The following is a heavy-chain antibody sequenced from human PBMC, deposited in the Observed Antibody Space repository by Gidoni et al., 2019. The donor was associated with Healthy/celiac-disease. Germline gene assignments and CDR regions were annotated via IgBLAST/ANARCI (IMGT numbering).Heavy chain of an antibody. Sequence: QVQLVQSGAEVKKPGSSVKVSCKASGGTFSSYAIRWVRQAPGQGLEWMGGIIPIFGTANYAQKFQGRVTITADESTSTAYMELSSLRSEDTAVYYCARHSLLRIAAAGTGRGWFDPWGQGTLVTVSS. CDR3: ARHSLLRIAAAGTGRGWFDP. V-gene: IGHV1-69*01. J-gene: IGHJ5*02. D-gene: IGHD6-13*01. CDR1: GGTFSSYA. CDR2: IIPIFGTA.